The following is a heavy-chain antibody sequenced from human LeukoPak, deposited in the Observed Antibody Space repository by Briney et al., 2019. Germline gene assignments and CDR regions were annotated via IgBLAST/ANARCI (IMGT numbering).Heavy chain of an antibody. CDR2: ISCDGNND. CDR1: GFTFSNHV. D-gene: IGHD6-19*01. Sequence: GGSLRLSCAASGFTFSNHVMHWVRQAPGKGLEWVAVISCDGNNDYYADSVQGRFTIARDNSKNTLYLQMNSLRAEDTAVYYCARDRPGITVAGALDYWGQGTLVTVSS. CDR3: ARDRPGITVAGALDY. J-gene: IGHJ4*02. V-gene: IGHV3-30*04.